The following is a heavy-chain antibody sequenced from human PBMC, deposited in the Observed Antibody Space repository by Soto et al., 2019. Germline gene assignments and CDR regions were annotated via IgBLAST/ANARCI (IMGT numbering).Heavy chain of an antibody. CDR1: GFTFSSYA. Sequence: GGSLRLSCAASGFTFSSYAMSWVRQAPGKGLEWVSAISGSGGSTYYADSVKGRFTISKDNSKNTLYLQMNSLRAEDTAVYYCAKSKSEASDTYYDIRDVVVDYYYMDVWGKGTTVTVSS. CDR2: ISGSGGST. D-gene: IGHD3-9*01. V-gene: IGHV3-23*01. CDR3: AKSKSEASDTYYDIRDVVVDYYYMDV. J-gene: IGHJ6*03.